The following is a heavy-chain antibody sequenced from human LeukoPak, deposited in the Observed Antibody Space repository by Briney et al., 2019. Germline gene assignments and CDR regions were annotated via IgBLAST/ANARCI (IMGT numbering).Heavy chain of an antibody. V-gene: IGHV4-38-2*01. Sequence: XXXGWIRQPPXXGXEWIGSIYHSGSTYYNPSLKSRXTISVDTSKNQFSLKLSSVTAADTAVYYXXXXXXXXXXXXXXXXYXXXXVWGKGXTXTVSS. CDR3: XXXXXXXXXXXXXXXYXXXXV. CDR1: XX. CDR2: IYHSGST. J-gene: IGHJ6*03.